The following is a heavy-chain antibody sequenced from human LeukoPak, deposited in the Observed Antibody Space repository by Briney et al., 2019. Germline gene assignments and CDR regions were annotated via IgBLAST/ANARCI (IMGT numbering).Heavy chain of an antibody. V-gene: IGHV1-2*02. CDR2: INPNSGGT. CDR1: GYTFTGYY. Sequence: GASVTVSCKASGYTFTGYYIHWVRQAPGQGLEWMGWINPNSGGTNYAQNLQGRVTMAGDTSITTAYMEVSRLRSDDTAVYYCARGSYYYYYYMDVWGKGTTVTVSS. J-gene: IGHJ6*03. D-gene: IGHD1-26*01. CDR3: ARGSYYYYYYMDV.